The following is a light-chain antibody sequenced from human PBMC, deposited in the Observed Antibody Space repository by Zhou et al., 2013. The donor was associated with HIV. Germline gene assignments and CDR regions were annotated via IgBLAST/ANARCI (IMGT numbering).Light chain of an antibody. J-gene: IGKJ2*01. Sequence: MTQSPSTLSASVGDRVTITCRASQRISTWLAWYQQKPGKVPTLLIFKASSLESGVPSRFSGSGSGTEFTLTISSLQPDDFATYYCQQYNSQPYSFGQGTKLEIK. CDR1: QRISTW. V-gene: IGKV1-5*03. CDR3: QQYNSQPYS. CDR2: KAS.